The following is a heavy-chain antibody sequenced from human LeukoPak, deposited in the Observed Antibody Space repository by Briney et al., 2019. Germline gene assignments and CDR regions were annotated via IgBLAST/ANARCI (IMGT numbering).Heavy chain of an antibody. J-gene: IGHJ4*02. D-gene: IGHD3-16*02. CDR3: ARRMITFGGVIVSPPDY. Sequence: PGGSLRLSCAASGFTFSSYSMNWVRQAPGQGLEWDSSISSSSSYIYYADSVKGRFTISRDNAKNSLYLQMNSLRAEDAAVYYCARRMITFGGVIVSPPDYWGQGTLVTVSS. V-gene: IGHV3-21*01. CDR1: GFTFSSYS. CDR2: ISSSSSYI.